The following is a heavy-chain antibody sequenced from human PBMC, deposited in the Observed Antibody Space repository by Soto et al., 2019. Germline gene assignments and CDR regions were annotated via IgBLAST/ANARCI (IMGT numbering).Heavy chain of an antibody. CDR3: AKDLLRPGRAYGMDG. V-gene: IGHV3-30*18. Sequence: QVQLVESGGGVVQPGRSLRLSCAASGFTFSSYGMHWVGQAPGKGLEWVAVISYDGSNKYYADSVKGRFTISRDNSKNTLYLQMNSLRAEDTAVYYCAKDLLRPGRAYGMDGWGQGTTVTVSS. CDR1: GFTFSSYG. CDR2: ISYDGSNK. J-gene: IGHJ6*02.